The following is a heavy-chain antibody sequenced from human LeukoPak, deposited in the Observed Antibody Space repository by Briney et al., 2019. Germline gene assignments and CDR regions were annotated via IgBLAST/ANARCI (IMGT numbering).Heavy chain of an antibody. J-gene: IGHJ5*02. Sequence: GGSLRLSCAASGFTFSSYAMRWVRQAPGKGLGWVSAISGSGGSTYYADSVKGRFTISRDNSKNTLYLQMSSLRAEDTAVYYCAKLGGIFLTGYCTSWFDPWGQGTLVTVSS. CDR1: GFTFSSYA. V-gene: IGHV3-23*01. CDR3: AKLGGIFLTGYCTSWFDP. D-gene: IGHD3-9*01. CDR2: ISGSGGST.